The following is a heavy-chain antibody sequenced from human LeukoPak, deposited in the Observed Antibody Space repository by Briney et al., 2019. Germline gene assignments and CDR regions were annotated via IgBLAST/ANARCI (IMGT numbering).Heavy chain of an antibody. V-gene: IGHV1-18*01. Sequence: ASVKVSCKASGYTFTSYGISWVRQAPGQGLEWMGWISAYNGNTNYAQKLQGRVTMTTDTSTSTACMELRSLRSDDTAVYYCARDIYYDSSGPDDAFDIWGQGTMVTVSS. J-gene: IGHJ3*02. D-gene: IGHD3-22*01. CDR2: ISAYNGNT. CDR3: ARDIYYDSSGPDDAFDI. CDR1: GYTFTSYG.